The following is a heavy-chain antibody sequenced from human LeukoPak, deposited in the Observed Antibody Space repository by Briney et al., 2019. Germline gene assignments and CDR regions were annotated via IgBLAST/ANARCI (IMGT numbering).Heavy chain of an antibody. D-gene: IGHD2-2*01. CDR3: ARDLGYCSSTSCKRGWFDP. CDR1: GGSISGSSYF. Sequence: SETLSLTCTVSGGSISGSSYFWGWIRQPPGKGLEWIGSIYYTGSTYYNPFLKSRVTISVDTSNNQFSLKLRSVTAADTAVYYCARDLGYCSSTSCKRGWFDPWGQGTLVTVSS. J-gene: IGHJ5*02. CDR2: IYYTGST. V-gene: IGHV4-39*07.